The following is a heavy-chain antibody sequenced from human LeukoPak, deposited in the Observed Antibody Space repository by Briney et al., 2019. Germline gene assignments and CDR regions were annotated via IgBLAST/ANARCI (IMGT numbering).Heavy chain of an antibody. V-gene: IGHV3-74*01. Sequence: GGSLRLSCAASGFTFRSYWMHWARHAPGKGLVWVSRINTDGSSTSYADSVKGRFTISRDNAKNTLYLQSNSQSAEDTAVYYCAREGRRWLQLQVWGQGTMVTVSS. CDR2: INTDGSST. CDR1: GFTFRSYW. J-gene: IGHJ3*01. D-gene: IGHD5-24*01. CDR3: AREGRRWLQLQV.